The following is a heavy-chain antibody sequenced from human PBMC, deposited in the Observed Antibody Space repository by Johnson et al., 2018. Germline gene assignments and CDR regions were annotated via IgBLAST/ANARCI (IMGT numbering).Heavy chain of an antibody. CDR1: GFTFDDYT. D-gene: IGHD3-16*01. J-gene: IGHJ6*04. CDR2: ISWDGGST. Sequence: VLLVQSGGVVVQPGGSLRLSCAASGFTFDDYTMHWVRQAPGKGLEWVSLISWDGGSTYYADSVKGRFPISRDNSKNSLYLQMKSLRPEDTALYYWARDTRGDRAIDYYYMDVWGKGTTVTVSS. V-gene: IGHV3-43*01. CDR3: ARDTRGDRAIDYYYMDV.